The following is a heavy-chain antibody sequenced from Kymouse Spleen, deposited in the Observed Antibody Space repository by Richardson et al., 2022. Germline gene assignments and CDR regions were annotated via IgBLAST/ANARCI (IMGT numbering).Heavy chain of an antibody. CDR1: GFTFSSYS. CDR2: ISSSSSYI. V-gene: IGHV3-21*03. CDR3: ARDPPHNWNLDY. Sequence: EVQLVESGGGLVKPGGSLRLSCAASGFTFSSYSMNWVRQAPGKGLEWVSSISSSSSYIYYADSVKGRFTISRDNAKNSLYLQMNSLRAEDTAVYYCARDPPHNWNLDYWGQGTLVTVSS. J-gene: IGHJ4*02. D-gene: IGHD1-20*01,IGHD1-7*01.